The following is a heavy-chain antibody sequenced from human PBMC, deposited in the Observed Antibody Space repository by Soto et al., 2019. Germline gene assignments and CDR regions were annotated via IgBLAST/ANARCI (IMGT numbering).Heavy chain of an antibody. CDR2: IKSNAAGGTA. Sequence: EVQLVESGGGLVKPGGSLRLSCAASGFTFSVAWMHWVRQAPGKGLDWVGRIKSNAAGGTADDAAPVKGRFTISRVDTKDTLSLQTDRLEIEDTAVYYCMTEMGPWGQGTLVTVSS. CDR1: GFTFSVAW. J-gene: IGHJ4*02. CDR3: MTEMGP. V-gene: IGHV3-15*07.